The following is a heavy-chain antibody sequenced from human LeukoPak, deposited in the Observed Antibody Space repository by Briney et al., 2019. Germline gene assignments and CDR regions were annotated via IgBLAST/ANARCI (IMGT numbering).Heavy chain of an antibody. CDR2: INPNSGGT. CDR3: ARDPAYCGGDCYSDY. CDR1: GYTFTGYY. J-gene: IGHJ4*02. Sequence: ASVKVSCKASGYTFTGYYMHWVRQAPEQGLEWMGSINPNSGGTNYAQKFQGRVTMTRDTSISTAYMELSRLRSDDTAVYYCARDPAYCGGDCYSDYWGQGTLVTVSS. D-gene: IGHD2-21*02. V-gene: IGHV1-2*02.